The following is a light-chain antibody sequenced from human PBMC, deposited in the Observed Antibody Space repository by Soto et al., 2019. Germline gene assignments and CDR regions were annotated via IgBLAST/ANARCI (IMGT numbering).Light chain of an antibody. CDR3: QQYSVYWT. CDR2: KAS. V-gene: IGKV1-5*03. Sequence: DIQLPQSPSTLSASVVDRVTITFRASQIISSWLAWYQQKPGKAPKLLIYKASSLESGVPSRFSGSGSGTEFTLTISSLQPDDFATYYCQQYSVYWTFGQGTKVAIK. J-gene: IGKJ1*01. CDR1: QIISSW.